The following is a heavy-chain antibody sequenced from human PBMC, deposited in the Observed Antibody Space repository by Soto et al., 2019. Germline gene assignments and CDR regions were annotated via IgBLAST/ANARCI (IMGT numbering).Heavy chain of an antibody. Sequence: ASVKVSCKASGYTFTGYYVHWVRQAPGQGLEWLGIINPSGGRTSYAQTLQGRITVTRDTSTSTVYMQLSSLRSEDTAVYYCARENGDYDILTDYYPYYYYGMDVWGQGTKVTVSS. CDR1: GYTFTGYY. D-gene: IGHD3-9*01. CDR3: ARENGDYDILTDYYPYYYYGMDV. CDR2: INPSGGRT. J-gene: IGHJ6*02. V-gene: IGHV1-46*01.